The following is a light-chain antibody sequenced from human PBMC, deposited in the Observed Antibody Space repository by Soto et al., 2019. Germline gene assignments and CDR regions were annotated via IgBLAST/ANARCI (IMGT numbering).Light chain of an antibody. Sequence: DIQMTQSPSTRSASVGDRVTISSRASQSISSWLAWYQQKPGKAPKLLIYDASSLESGVPSRFSGSGSGTEFTLTISSLQPDDFATYYCQQYNSYSPSFGPGTKVDIK. J-gene: IGKJ3*01. V-gene: IGKV1-5*01. CDR2: DAS. CDR1: QSISSW. CDR3: QQYNSYSPS.